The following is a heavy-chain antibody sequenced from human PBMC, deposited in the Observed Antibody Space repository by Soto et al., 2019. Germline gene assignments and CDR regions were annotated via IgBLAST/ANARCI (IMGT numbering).Heavy chain of an antibody. J-gene: IGHJ4*02. CDR3: ARGPPHSYSSGWYGY. D-gene: IGHD6-19*01. Sequence: WGSLRLSCAASGFTFSSYSMNWVRQAPGKGLEWVSYISSSSSTIYYADSVKGRFTISRDNAKNSLYLQMNSLRAEDTAVYYCARGPPHSYSSGWYGYWGQGTLVTVSS. CDR2: ISSSSSTI. CDR1: GFTFSSYS. V-gene: IGHV3-48*01.